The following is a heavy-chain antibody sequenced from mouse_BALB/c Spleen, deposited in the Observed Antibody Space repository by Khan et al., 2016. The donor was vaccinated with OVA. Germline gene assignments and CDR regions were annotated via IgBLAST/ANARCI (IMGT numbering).Heavy chain of an antibody. CDR3: SRMARK. CDR1: GLNIKDTY. V-gene: IGHV14-3*02. J-gene: IGHJ2*01. CDR2: IDPQNGNT. D-gene: IGHD2-3*01. Sequence: VQLQQSGAELVKSAATVKLSCTASGLNIKDTYMHWLKQWPEQGLEWIGRIDPQNGNTKYDPKLQGKATITADSTSNTAHLQLSSLTFDDSAVYYDSRMARKWGQGTTLTVSS.